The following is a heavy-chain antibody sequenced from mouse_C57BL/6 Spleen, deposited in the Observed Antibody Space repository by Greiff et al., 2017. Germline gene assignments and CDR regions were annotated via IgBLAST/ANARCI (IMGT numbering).Heavy chain of an antibody. D-gene: IGHD2-1*01. J-gene: IGHJ4*01. CDR2: IYPGDGDT. CDR1: GYAFSSYW. Sequence: QVHVKQSGAELVKPGASVKISCKASGYAFSSYWMNWVKQRPGKGLEWIGQIYPGDGDTNYNGKFKGKATLTADKSSSTAYMQLSSLTSEDSAVYFCASNYDMDYWGQGTSVTVSS. V-gene: IGHV1-80*01. CDR3: ASNYDMDY.